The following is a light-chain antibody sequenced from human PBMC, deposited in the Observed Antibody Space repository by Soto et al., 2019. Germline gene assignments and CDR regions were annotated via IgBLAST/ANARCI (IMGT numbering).Light chain of an antibody. CDR3: QQYNSYSPWT. CDR1: QSISSW. J-gene: IGKJ1*01. CDR2: KAS. Sequence: IQMTQSPSTLSASVGDRVTITGRASQSISSWLAWYQQKPGKAPKLLIYKASSLESGVPSRFSGSGSGTDFTLTISSLQPDDFATYYCQQYNSYSPWTFGQGTKVDIK. V-gene: IGKV1-5*03.